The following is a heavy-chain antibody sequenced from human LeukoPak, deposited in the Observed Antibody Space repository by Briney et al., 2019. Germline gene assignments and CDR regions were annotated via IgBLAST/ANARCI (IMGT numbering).Heavy chain of an antibody. CDR2: INPNSGGT. D-gene: IGHD3-22*01. J-gene: IGHJ4*02. Sequence: ASVKVSCKASGYTFTGYYMHWVRQAPGQGLEWMGWINPNSGGTNYAQKFQGRVTMTRDTSISTAYMELSRLTSDATAVYYCARTSSYYYDSSGYDYWGQGTLVTVSS. CDR3: ARTSSYYYDSSGYDY. V-gene: IGHV1-2*02. CDR1: GYTFTGYY.